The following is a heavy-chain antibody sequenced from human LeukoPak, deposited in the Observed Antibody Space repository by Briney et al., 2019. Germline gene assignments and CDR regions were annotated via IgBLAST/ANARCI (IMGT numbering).Heavy chain of an antibody. Sequence: ASVKVSCKASGYTSTSYGISWVRQAPGQGLEWMGWISAYNGNTNYAQKLQGRVTMTTDTSTSTAYMELRSLRSDDTAVYCCARGQWLVRPFDYWGQGTLVTVSS. CDR3: ARGQWLVRPFDY. CDR2: ISAYNGNT. D-gene: IGHD6-19*01. V-gene: IGHV1-18*04. J-gene: IGHJ4*02. CDR1: GYTSTSYG.